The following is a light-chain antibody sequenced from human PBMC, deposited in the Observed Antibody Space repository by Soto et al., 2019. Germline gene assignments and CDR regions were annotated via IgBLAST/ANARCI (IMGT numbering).Light chain of an antibody. Sequence: EIVMTQSPATLSVSPGERATLSCRASQSVSSNLAWYQQKPGQAPMLLIYGASTRATGIPARFSGSGSGTEFTLTISSLQSEDFAVYYCQQYNNWPLTFGQGTKVDI. CDR2: GAS. V-gene: IGKV3-15*01. CDR1: QSVSSN. J-gene: IGKJ1*01. CDR3: QQYNNWPLT.